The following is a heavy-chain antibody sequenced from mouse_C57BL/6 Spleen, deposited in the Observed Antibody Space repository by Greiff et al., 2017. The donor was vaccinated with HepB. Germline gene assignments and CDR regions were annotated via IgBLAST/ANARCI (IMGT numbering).Heavy chain of an antibody. J-gene: IGHJ3*01. Sequence: QVQLQQPGAELVRPGSSVKLSCKASGYTFTSYWMDWVKQRPGQGLEWIGNIYPSDSETHYNQKFKDKATLTVDKSSSTAYMQLSSLTSEDSAVYYCASFFRGGYYYGSSAWFAYWGQGTLVTVSA. D-gene: IGHD1-1*01. CDR1: GYTFTSYW. CDR2: IYPSDSET. V-gene: IGHV1-61*01. CDR3: ASFFRGGYYYGSSAWFAY.